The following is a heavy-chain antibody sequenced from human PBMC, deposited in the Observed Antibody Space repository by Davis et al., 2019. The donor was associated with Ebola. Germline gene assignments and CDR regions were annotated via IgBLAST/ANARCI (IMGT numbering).Heavy chain of an antibody. CDR1: GYTFIGYY. CDR2: INAGNGNT. J-gene: IGHJ4*02. D-gene: IGHD3-10*01. CDR3: ARDRGGDYSFDY. Sequence: ASVKVSCKASGYTFIGYYLHWVRQAPGQRLEWMGWINAGNGNTKYSQKFQGRVTITRDTSASTAYMELSSLRSEDTSVYYCARDRGGDYSFDYWGQGTLVTVSS. V-gene: IGHV1-3*01.